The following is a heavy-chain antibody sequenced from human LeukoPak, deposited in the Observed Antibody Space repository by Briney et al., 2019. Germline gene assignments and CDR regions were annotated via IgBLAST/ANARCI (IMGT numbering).Heavy chain of an antibody. CDR2: SANSGGGANSGGGA. CDR3: VRDLGSRGELVY. Sequence: SETLSLTCLLCRYSLRSGYHWGWVRQPPGKGLEWIASANSGGGANSGGGASYNPSLKSRTTISLDTSNNQFYLELRSVTAAHTAVYYCVRDLGSRGELVYWGQGILVTVSS. V-gene: IGHV4-28*03. D-gene: IGHD2-21*01. J-gene: IGHJ4*02. CDR1: RYSLRSGYH.